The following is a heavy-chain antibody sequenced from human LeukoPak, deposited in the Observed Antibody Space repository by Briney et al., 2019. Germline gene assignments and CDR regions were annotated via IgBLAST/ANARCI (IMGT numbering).Heavy chain of an antibody. D-gene: IGHD5-18*01. J-gene: IGHJ6*03. CDR1: GFNVSSNY. Sequence: PGGPLRLSRAASGFNVSSNYMSWVRQAPGKGREWVSLLYSGGSAFHAGSVKGRFTISRDNSKNTLYLQLNSLRAEDTAVYYCARAGGGYRYGYYYHFYMDVWGKGTTVTVSS. CDR3: ARAGGGYRYGYYYHFYMDV. V-gene: IGHV3-53*01. CDR2: LYSGGSA.